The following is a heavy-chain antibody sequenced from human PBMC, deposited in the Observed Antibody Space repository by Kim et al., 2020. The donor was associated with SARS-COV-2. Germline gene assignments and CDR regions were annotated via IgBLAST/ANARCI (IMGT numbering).Heavy chain of an antibody. Sequence: ADTVKGRFTIARDDSKNTLYLQMNSLRAEYSAVYYCAKATSAYYHTGMDVWGQGTTVTVSS. J-gene: IGHJ6*02. V-gene: IGHV3-23*01. CDR3: AKATSAYYHTGMDV. D-gene: IGHD3-22*01.